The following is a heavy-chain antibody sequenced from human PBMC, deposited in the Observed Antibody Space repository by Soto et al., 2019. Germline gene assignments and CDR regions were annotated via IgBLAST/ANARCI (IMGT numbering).Heavy chain of an antibody. Sequence: ASVKVSCKASGYTFTGYYMHWVRQAPGQGLEWMGWINPNSGGTNYAQKFQGWVTMTRDTSISTAYMELSRLRSDDTAVYYCARGYGGNSDYYYVMDVWGQVSTVTVSS. CDR2: INPNSGGT. D-gene: IGHD4-17*01. J-gene: IGHJ6*02. CDR1: GYTFTGYY. V-gene: IGHV1-2*04. CDR3: ARGYGGNSDYYYVMDV.